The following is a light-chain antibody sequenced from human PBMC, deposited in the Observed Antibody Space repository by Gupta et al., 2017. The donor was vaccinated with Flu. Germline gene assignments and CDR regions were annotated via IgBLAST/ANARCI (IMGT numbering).Light chain of an antibody. CDR3: QQLNIYPHI. CDR2: AVS. J-gene: IGKJ2*01. V-gene: IGKV1-9*01. CDR1: QAISTY. Sequence: DIQLTQSPSSLSASVGDRVTIPCRASQAISTYLAWYQQKPGKAPKVLIYAVSTLQRGVPSRFSGSGSGTEFTLTISSLQPEDFATYYCQQLNIYPHIFGQGTKLEI.